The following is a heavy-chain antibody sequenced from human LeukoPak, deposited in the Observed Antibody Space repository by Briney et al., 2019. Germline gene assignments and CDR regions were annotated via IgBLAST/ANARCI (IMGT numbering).Heavy chain of an antibody. J-gene: IGHJ4*02. D-gene: IGHD3-3*01. Sequence: MRPVLLCRTCTGPGASSSSSSYYWGWIRPLTGKGLEWIGSIYYSGSTYYNPSLKSRVTISVDTSKNQFSLKLSSVTAADTAVYYCARHAGYDLFDYWGQGTLVTVSS. V-gene: IGHV4-39*01. CDR1: GASSSSSSYY. CDR3: ARHAGYDLFDY. CDR2: IYYSGST.